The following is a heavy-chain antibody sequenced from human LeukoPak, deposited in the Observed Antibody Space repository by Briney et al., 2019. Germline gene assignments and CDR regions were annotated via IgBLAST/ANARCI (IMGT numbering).Heavy chain of an antibody. D-gene: IGHD6-19*01. CDR2: ISYDGSNK. V-gene: IGHV3-30-3*01. J-gene: IGHJ4*02. CDR1: GFTFSSYA. CDR3: ATRPAVAITYYFDY. Sequence: LSGGSLRLSCAASGFTFSSYAMHWVRQAPGKGLEWVAVISYDGSNKYYADSVKGRFTISRDNSKKTVYLQMNSLRAEDTAVYYCATRPAVAITYYFDYWGQGTLVTVSS.